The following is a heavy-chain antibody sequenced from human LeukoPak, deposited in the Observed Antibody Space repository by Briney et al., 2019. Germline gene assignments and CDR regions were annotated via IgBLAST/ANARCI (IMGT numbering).Heavy chain of an antibody. CDR3: ARGTDGYRLGLHAFDI. Sequence: SETLSLTCAVYGGSFSVYYWSWVRQPPGKGLEWIGEINHSGSTNYNPSLKSRVTISVDTSKNQFSLKLSSVTAADTAVYYCARGTDGYRLGLHAFDIWGQGTMVTVSS. V-gene: IGHV4-34*01. J-gene: IGHJ3*02. CDR1: GGSFSVYY. D-gene: IGHD5-24*01. CDR2: INHSGST.